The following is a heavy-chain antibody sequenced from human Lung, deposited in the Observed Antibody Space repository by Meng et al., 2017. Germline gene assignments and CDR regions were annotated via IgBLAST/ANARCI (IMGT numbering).Heavy chain of an antibody. CDR2: ISSSSA. V-gene: IGHV3-21*01. J-gene: IGHJ4*02. D-gene: IGHD2-15*01. CDR3: ARGRVVVAATPSDY. CDR1: GFTFSRYS. Sequence: EVQLVESGGGLGKAGGSVRLACAASGFTFSRYSMNWVRQAPGKGLEWVSSISSSSAYADSVKGRFTISRDNAKNSLYLQMNSLRAEDTAVYYCARGRVVVAATPSDYWGQGTLVTVSS.